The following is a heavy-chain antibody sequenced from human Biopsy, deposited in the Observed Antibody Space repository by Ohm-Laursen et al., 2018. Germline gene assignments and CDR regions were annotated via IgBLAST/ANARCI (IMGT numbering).Heavy chain of an antibody. CDR3: ARIYFYGLGSSDYFFDS. CDR1: GDSIATFNYY. V-gene: IGHV4-39*06. D-gene: IGHD3-10*01. CDR2: IFYSGTT. J-gene: IGHJ4*02. Sequence: GTLSLTCSVSGDSIATFNYYWGWVRQPPGKGLEWLATIFYSGTTYFSRTLESRLTISQDTSSNQFPLRLKYVTAADTGVYYCARIYFYGLGSSDYFFDSWGQGTLVTVSS.